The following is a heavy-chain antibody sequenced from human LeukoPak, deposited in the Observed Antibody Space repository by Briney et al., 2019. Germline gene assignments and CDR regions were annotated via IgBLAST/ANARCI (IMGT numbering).Heavy chain of an antibody. J-gene: IGHJ5*02. Sequence: PSETLSLTCAVYGGSFSGYYWSWIRQPPGKGLEWIGEINHSGSTNYNPSLKSRVTISVDTSKNQFSLKLSSVTAADTAVYYCARGWTSSGWYAAPSFDPWGQGTLVTVSS. CDR3: ARGWTSSGWYAAPSFDP. CDR2: INHSGST. D-gene: IGHD6-19*01. CDR1: GGSFSGYY. V-gene: IGHV4-34*01.